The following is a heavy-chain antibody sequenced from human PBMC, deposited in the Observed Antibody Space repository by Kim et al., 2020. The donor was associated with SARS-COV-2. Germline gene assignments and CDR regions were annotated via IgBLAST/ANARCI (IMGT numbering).Heavy chain of an antibody. CDR3: TTGPTASSLRGH. V-gene: IGHV3-15*01. Sequence: GGSLRLSCAASGFTFSNAWMSWVRQAPGKGLEWVARIKSKTDGGTTDYAAPVRGRFTIARDDSNNTLHMQMNSRKTEDAAVYYCTTGPTASSLRGHWGQGTLVTVSS. CDR2: IKSKTDGGTT. J-gene: IGHJ4*02. CDR1: GFTFSNAW. D-gene: IGHD2-21*02.